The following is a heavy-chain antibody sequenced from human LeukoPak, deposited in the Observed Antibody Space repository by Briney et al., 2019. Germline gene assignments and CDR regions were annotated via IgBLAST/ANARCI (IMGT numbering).Heavy chain of an antibody. V-gene: IGHV4-39*01. CDR1: GGSISSSSYY. CDR3: ARHVLRYFVPYYGMDV. CDR2: IYYSGST. Sequence: PSETLSLTCTVSGGSISSSSYYWGWIRQPPGKGLEWIGSIYYSGSTYYNPSLKSRVTISVDTSKNQFSLKLSPVTAADTAVYYCARHVLRYFVPYYGMDVWGQGTTVTVSS. D-gene: IGHD3-9*01. J-gene: IGHJ6*02.